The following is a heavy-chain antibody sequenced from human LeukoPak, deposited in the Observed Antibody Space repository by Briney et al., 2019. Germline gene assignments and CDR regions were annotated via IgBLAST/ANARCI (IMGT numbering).Heavy chain of an antibody. D-gene: IGHD3-10*01. Sequence: GGSLRPSCAASGFTVSSNYMSWVRQAPGKGLEWVSVIYSGGSTYYADSVKGRFTISRDNSKNTLYLQMNSLRAEDTAVYYCATGDYYYYGMDVWGQGTTVTASS. CDR1: GFTVSSNY. V-gene: IGHV3-53*01. J-gene: IGHJ6*02. CDR3: ATGDYYYYGMDV. CDR2: IYSGGST.